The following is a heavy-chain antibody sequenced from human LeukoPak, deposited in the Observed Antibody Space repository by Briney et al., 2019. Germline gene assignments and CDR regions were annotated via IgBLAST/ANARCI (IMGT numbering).Heavy chain of an antibody. V-gene: IGHV3-23*01. CDR3: AKDATAADGTYYFDQ. Sequence: GGSLRLSCAASGFSFSGYAMNWVRQAPGEGLQWVSSVSHTGGNTYYADSVKGRFTISRDNSKNTLHLHMNSLRAEDTAIYYCAKDATAADGTYYFDQWGQGTLVTVSS. J-gene: IGHJ4*02. D-gene: IGHD6-13*01. CDR1: GFSFSGYA. CDR2: VSHTGGNT.